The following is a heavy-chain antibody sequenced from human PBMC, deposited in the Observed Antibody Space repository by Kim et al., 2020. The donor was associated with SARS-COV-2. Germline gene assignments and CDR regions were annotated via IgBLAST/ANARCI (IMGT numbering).Heavy chain of an antibody. CDR1: GGSIRNANYY. CDR2: IYYDGNS. Sequence: SETLSLTCTVSGGSIRNANYYWGWIRQSPGQGLEWIANIYYDGNSYYNPSLQSRVTISVDTSENQFSLSLTSVTASDMAVYYCARLPSQYFYAMDVWGQG. J-gene: IGHJ6*02. V-gene: IGHV4-39*01. CDR3: ARLPSQYFYAMDV.